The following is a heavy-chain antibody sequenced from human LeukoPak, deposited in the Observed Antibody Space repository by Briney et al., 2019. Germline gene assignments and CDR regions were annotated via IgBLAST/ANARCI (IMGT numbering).Heavy chain of an antibody. CDR1: GFTVSSNY. J-gene: IGHJ4*02. V-gene: IGHV3-53*01. D-gene: IGHD6-13*01. CDR3: AREVAAAGTIDY. Sequence: GGSLRLSCAASGFTVSSNYMSWVRQAPGKGLEWVSVIYSGGSTYYADSVKGRFTISRDNSKNTLYLQMNSLRAEDTAVYYCAREVAAAGTIDYWGQGTLVTVSS. CDR2: IYSGGST.